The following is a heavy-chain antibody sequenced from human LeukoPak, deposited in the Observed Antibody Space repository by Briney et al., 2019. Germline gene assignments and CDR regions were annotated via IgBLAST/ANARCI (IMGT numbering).Heavy chain of an antibody. Sequence: GVSLRLSCAASGFTISSNYMSWVRQAPGKGLDWVSVIYSGGSTHYADSVKGRFTISGDNSKNTLYLQMNSLRAEDTAVYYCVKGTRGYSGYDPQPYWGQGTLVTVSS. CDR3: VKGTRGYSGYDPQPY. V-gene: IGHV3-66*01. CDR1: GFTISSNY. CDR2: IYSGGST. J-gene: IGHJ4*02. D-gene: IGHD5-12*01.